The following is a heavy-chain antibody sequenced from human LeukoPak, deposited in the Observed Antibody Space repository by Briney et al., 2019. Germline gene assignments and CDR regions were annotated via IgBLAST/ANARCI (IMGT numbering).Heavy chain of an antibody. CDR3: ARIGYSSSSLDY. D-gene: IGHD6-6*01. CDR2: IKQDGSQK. CDR1: GFIFNNYW. V-gene: IGHV3-7*01. J-gene: IGHJ4*02. Sequence: GRSLRLSCAASGFIFNNYWMTWVRQAPGKGLEWVANIKQDGSQKYYVDSVKGRFTISRDNARNSLFLQMNSLRAEDTAVYYCARIGYSSSSLDYWGQGTPLVTVSS.